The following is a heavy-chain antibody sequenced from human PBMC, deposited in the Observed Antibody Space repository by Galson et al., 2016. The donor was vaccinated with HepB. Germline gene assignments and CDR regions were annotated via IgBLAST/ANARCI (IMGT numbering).Heavy chain of an antibody. Sequence: SLRLSCAVSGFTFSDHNMDWVRQAPGKGLEWVGRSRSKANSYTTHYAASVKGRFTISRDFSKNSVSLQINSLKTEDTAVYYCTSTPRNYGSGSFFDYWGQGTLVTVSS. J-gene: IGHJ4*02. CDR2: SRSKANSYTT. CDR3: TSTPRNYGSGSFFDY. D-gene: IGHD3-10*01. V-gene: IGHV3-72*01. CDR1: GFTFSDHN.